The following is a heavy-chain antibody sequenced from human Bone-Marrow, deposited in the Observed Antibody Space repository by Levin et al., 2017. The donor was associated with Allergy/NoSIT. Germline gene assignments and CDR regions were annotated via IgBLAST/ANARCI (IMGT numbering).Heavy chain of an antibody. CDR3: VHGHGANEYFQH. J-gene: IGHJ1*01. Sequence: SLTTSGVAVGWIRQSPGKALECLALIYWDDDKHYSSSLRSRLTITRDTSKNQVVLTMTNMDPVDTATYYCVHGHGANEYFQHWGQGTLVTVSS. CDR1: SLTTSGVA. CDR2: IYWDDDK. D-gene: IGHD4-17*01. V-gene: IGHV2-5*02.